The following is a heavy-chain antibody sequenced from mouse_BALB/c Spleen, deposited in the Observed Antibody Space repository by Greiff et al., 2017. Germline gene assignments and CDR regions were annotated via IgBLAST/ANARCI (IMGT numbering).Heavy chain of an antibody. CDR2: IYPGSGST. Sequence: LQQPGSELVRPGASVKLSCKASGYTFTSYWMHWVKQRHGQGLEWIGNIYPGSGSTNYDEKFKSKGTLTVDTSSSTAYMHLSSLTSEDSAVYYCTTGIITTVPDYFDYWGQGTTLTVSS. CDR3: TTGIITTVPDYFDY. D-gene: IGHD1-1*01. CDR1: GYTFTSYW. V-gene: IGHV1S22*01. J-gene: IGHJ2*01.